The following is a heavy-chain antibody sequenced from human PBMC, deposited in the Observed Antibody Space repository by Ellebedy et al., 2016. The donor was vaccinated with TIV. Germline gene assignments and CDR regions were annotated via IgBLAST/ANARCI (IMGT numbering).Heavy chain of an antibody. CDR2: IYTSGST. CDR1: GGSISSGSYY. J-gene: IGHJ6*03. CDR3: ARVEVAAAGTWWDYYYYYYMDV. V-gene: IGHV4-61*02. Sequence: SETLSLXCTVSGGSISSGSYYWSWIRQPAGKGLEWIGRIYTSGSTNYNPSLKSRVTMSVDTSKNQFSLKLSSVTAADTAVYYCARVEVAAAGTWWDYYYYYYMDVWGKGTTVTVSS. D-gene: IGHD6-13*01.